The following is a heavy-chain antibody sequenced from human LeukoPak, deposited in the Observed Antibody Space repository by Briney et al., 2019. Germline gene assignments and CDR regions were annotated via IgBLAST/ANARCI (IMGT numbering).Heavy chain of an antibody. CDR1: GFTFSSYW. V-gene: IGHV3-74*01. CDR2: ISSDGSTT. J-gene: IGHJ5*02. D-gene: IGHD4-17*01. Sequence: GGTLRLSCAASGFTFSSYWMHWVRQTPGKGLVWVSRISSDGSTTSYADSVKGRFTISRDNAKNTLYLQMSSLRAEDTAVYYCARARDYGDYVNWFDPWGQGTLVTVSS. CDR3: ARARDYGDYVNWFDP.